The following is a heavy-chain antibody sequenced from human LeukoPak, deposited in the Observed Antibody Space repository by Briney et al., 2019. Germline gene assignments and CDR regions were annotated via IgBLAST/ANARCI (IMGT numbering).Heavy chain of an antibody. J-gene: IGHJ4*02. V-gene: IGHV1-18*01. CDR1: GYSFTSYG. Sequence: ASVTVSCKASGYSFTSYGISWVRQAPGQGLEWVGWSNPYNGNTNYGQKFRGRVSMTTDTSTYTAFMELTSLTSDDTAVYYCARTAVVVVPLFDYWGQGTLVTVSS. CDR3: ARTAVVVVPLFDY. CDR2: SNPYNGNT. D-gene: IGHD2-15*01.